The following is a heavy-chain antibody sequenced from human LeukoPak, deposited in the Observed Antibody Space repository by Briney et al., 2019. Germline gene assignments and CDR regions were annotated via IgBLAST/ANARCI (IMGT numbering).Heavy chain of an antibody. J-gene: IGHJ4*02. Sequence: ASVKVSCKASGYTFTGYYMHWVRQAPGQGLEWMGIINPSGGSTSYAQKFQGRVTMTTDTSTSTVYMELSSLRSEDTAVYYCARDGNAYYYDSSGYYLVYWGQGTLVTVSS. CDR2: INPSGGST. D-gene: IGHD3-22*01. CDR3: ARDGNAYYYDSSGYYLVY. V-gene: IGHV1-46*01. CDR1: GYTFTGYY.